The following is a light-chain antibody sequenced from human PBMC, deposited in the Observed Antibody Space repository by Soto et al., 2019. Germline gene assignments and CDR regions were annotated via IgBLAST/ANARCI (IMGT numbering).Light chain of an antibody. CDR3: NSYTSSSTLNV. CDR1: TSDIGHYNY. J-gene: IGLJ1*01. V-gene: IGLV2-14*01. CDR2: EVT. Sequence: QSALTQPASVSGSPGQSITISCTGTTSDIGHYNYVSWYQHHPGKASKLMIYEVTNRPSGISKRFSGSKSGNTATLTISGLQAEDEADYYCNSYTSSSTLNVFGTGTKVTVL.